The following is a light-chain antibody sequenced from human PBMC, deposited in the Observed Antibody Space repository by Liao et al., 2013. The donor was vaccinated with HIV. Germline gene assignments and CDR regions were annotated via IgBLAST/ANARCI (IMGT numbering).Light chain of an antibody. Sequence: SYELTQPPSVSVSPGQTASITCSGDKLGDKYACWYQQKPGQSPVLVIYQDSKRPSGIPERFSGSSSGTTVTLTISGVQAEDEADYYCQVWDSSSDHPGVFGTGTKVTVL. CDR3: QVWDSSSDHPGV. CDR1: KLGDKY. CDR2: QDS. J-gene: IGLJ1*01. V-gene: IGLV3-1*01.